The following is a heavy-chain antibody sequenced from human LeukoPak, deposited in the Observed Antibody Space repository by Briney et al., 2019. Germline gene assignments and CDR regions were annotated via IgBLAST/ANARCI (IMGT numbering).Heavy chain of an antibody. J-gene: IGHJ6*02. CDR3: TTDQGIGPYYDFWSGYYARGPDV. V-gene: IGHV3-15*01. Sequence: GGSLRLSCAASGFTVSNYYMSWVRQAPGKGLEWVGRIKSKTDGGTTDYAAPVKGRFTISRDDSKNTLYLQMNSLKTEDTAVYYCTTDQGIGPYYDFWSGYYARGPDVWGQGTTVTVSS. CDR2: IKSKTDGGTT. D-gene: IGHD3-3*01. CDR1: GFTVSNYY.